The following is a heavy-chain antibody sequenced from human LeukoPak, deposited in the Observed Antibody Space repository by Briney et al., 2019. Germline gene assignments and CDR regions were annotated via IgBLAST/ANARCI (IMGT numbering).Heavy chain of an antibody. J-gene: IGHJ5*02. CDR1: GYTFTSYG. D-gene: IGHD3-22*01. CDR2: ISAYNGNT. V-gene: IGHV1-18*01. CDR3: ARDSGYYYPAVWFDP. Sequence: SVKVSCKASGYTFTSYGISWVRQAPGQGLEWMGWISAYNGNTNYAQKLQGRVTMTTDTSTSTAYMELRSLRSDDTAVYYCARDSGYYYPAVWFDPWGQGTLVTVSS.